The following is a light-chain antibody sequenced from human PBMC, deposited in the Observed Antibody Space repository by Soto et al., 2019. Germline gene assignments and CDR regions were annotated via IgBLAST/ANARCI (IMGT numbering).Light chain of an antibody. CDR1: SSNIGSNY. CDR3: AAWDDSLNGHV. V-gene: IGLV1-44*01. CDR2: SNS. Sequence: QSVLTQPPSASGTPGQRVTISCSGSSSNIGSNYVYWYQQLPGTAPKLLIYSNSQRPSGVPDRFSGSKSGTSASLAFSGLQSEDEADYYCAAWDDSLNGHVFGTGTKVTVL. J-gene: IGLJ1*01.